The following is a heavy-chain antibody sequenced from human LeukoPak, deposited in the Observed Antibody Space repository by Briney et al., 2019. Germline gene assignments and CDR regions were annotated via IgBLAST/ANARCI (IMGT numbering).Heavy chain of an antibody. CDR2: ISYDGSNK. Sequence: TGRSLRLSCAASGFTFSSYAMHWVRQAPGKGLEWVAVISYDGSNKYYADSVKGRFTISRDNSKNTLYLQMNSLRAEDTAVYYCARPMGAGRVWGQGTLVTVSS. J-gene: IGHJ4*02. CDR1: GFTFSSYA. CDR3: ARPMGAGRV. D-gene: IGHD1-26*01. V-gene: IGHV3-30-3*01.